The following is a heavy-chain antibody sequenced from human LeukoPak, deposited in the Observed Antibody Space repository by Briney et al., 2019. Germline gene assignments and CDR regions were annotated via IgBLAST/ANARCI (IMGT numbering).Heavy chain of an antibody. D-gene: IGHD6-13*01. CDR3: AKDRFSSSGINWYFDL. CDR2: IYYSGST. CDR1: GGSFSGYY. Sequence: SETLSLTCAVYGGSFSGYYWSWIRQPPGKGLEWIGSIYYSGSTYYNPSLKSRVTISVDTSKNQFSLKLSSVTAADTAVYYCAKDRFSSSGINWYFDLWGRGTLVTVSS. J-gene: IGHJ2*01. V-gene: IGHV4-34*01.